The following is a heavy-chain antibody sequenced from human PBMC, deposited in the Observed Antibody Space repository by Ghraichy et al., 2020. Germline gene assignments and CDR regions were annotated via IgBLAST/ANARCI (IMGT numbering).Heavy chain of an antibody. CDR1: GGTFSSYA. J-gene: IGHJ4*02. CDR2: IIPILGIA. Sequence: SVKISCKASGGTFSSYAISWVRQAPGQGLEWMGRIIPILGIANYAQKFQGRVTITADKSTSTAYMELSSLRSEDTAVYYCARGGYCSSTSCYGGPFDYWGQGTLVTVSS. V-gene: IGHV1-69*04. D-gene: IGHD2-2*01. CDR3: ARGGYCSSTSCYGGPFDY.